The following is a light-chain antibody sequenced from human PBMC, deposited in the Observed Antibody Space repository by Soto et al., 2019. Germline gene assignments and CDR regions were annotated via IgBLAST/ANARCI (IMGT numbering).Light chain of an antibody. J-gene: IGKJ4*01. CDR3: LQDYNYPLT. V-gene: IGKV1-6*01. CDR1: QGISND. Sequence: AIQMTQSPSSLSASVGDRVTITCRARQGISNDLGWYQQKPGKAPKLLIYAASSLQSGVPSRFSGSGSRTDFTLTISSLQPEDFATYYCLQDYNYPLTFGGGTKVEIK. CDR2: AAS.